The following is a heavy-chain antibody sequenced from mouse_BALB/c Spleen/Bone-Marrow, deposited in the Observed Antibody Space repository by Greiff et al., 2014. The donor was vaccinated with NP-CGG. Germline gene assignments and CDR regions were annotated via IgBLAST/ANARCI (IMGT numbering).Heavy chain of an antibody. V-gene: IGHV2-9*02. CDR1: GFSLTNYG. CDR3: ARITTATGAMDY. Sequence: QVQLKESGPGLVAPSQSLSITCTVSGFSLTNYGVHWARQPPGKGLEWLGVIWADGSTNYNSALTSRLSISKDNSKSQVFFKMNSLQTDDTAMYYCARITTATGAMDYWGQGTSVTVSA. J-gene: IGHJ4*01. CDR2: IWADGST. D-gene: IGHD1-2*01.